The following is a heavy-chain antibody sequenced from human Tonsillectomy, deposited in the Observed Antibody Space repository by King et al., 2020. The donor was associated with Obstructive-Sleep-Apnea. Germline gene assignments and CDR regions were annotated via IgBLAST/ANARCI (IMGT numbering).Heavy chain of an antibody. V-gene: IGHV4-59*08. CDR2: IYYSGTT. J-gene: IGHJ4*02. Sequence: VQLQESGPGLVKPSETLSLTCTVSGGSISSHYWSWVRQPPGKGLEWIGYIYYSGTTNYNPSLQSRVTISVDTSKNQFSLKLRSVTAADTAVYFCGKSGYDVVLNWGQGTLVTVSS. CDR3: GKSGYDVVLN. D-gene: IGHD5-12*01. CDR1: GGSISSHY.